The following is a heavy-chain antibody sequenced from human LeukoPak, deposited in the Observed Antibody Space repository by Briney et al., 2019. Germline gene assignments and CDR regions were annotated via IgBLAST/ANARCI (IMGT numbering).Heavy chain of an antibody. D-gene: IGHD2-21*02. J-gene: IGHJ4*02. CDR1: GFTFSNAW. Sequence: GGSLRLSCAASGFTFSNAWMNWVRQAPGKGLEWVARVKSKAVGETTSYAAPVTGRLSTLREDSRDMMYLQMNSLEAADPAVYYCATCNGDCYFNCWGQGTLVIVPS. CDR3: ATCNGDCYFNC. CDR2: VKSKAVGETT. V-gene: IGHV3-15*01.